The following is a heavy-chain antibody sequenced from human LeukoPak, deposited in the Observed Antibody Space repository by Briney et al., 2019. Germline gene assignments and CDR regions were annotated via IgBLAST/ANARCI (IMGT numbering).Heavy chain of an antibody. CDR1: GGSISSGSYY. V-gene: IGHV4-61*02. CDR3: ATQIIIAATPATFDY. J-gene: IGHJ4*02. Sequence: SETLSLTCTVSGGSISSGSYYWSWIRQPAGKGLEWIGRIYTSGSTNYNPSLKSRVTISVDTSKNQFSLKLSSVTAADTAVYYCATQIIIAATPATFDYWGQGTLVTVSS. CDR2: IYTSGST. D-gene: IGHD6-13*01.